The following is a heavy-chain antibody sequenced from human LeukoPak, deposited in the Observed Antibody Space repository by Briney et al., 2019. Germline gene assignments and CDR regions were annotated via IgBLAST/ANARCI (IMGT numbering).Heavy chain of an antibody. J-gene: IGHJ4*02. CDR3: ATVDTAMVFVY. D-gene: IGHD5-18*01. CDR2: IIPIFGTA. CDR1: AGTFSSYA. V-gene: IGHV1-69*01. Sequence: ASVKVSCKVSAGTFSSYAISWVRQAPGQGLEWMGGIIPIFGTANYAQKFQGRVTITADESTSTAYMELSSLRSEDTAVYYCATVDTAMVFVYWGQGTLVTVSS.